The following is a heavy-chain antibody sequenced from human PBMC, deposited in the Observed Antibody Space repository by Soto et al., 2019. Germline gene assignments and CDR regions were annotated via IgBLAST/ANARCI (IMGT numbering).Heavy chain of an antibody. CDR3: ARDPVGLRSDAFDI. CDR1: GDVITSCY. D-gene: IGHD4-17*01. CDR2: ISAYNGNT. Sequence: AAVTASCRARGDVITSCYLSWVRQALGQGLEWMGWISAYNGNTNYAQKLQGRVTMTTDTSTSTAYMELRSLRSDDTAVYYCARDPVGLRSDAFDIWGQGTMVTVSS. V-gene: IGHV1-18*04. J-gene: IGHJ3*02.